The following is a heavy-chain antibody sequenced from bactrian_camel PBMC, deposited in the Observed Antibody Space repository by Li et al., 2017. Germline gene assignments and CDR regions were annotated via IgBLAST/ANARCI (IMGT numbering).Heavy chain of an antibody. CDR2: LWIGGATT. J-gene: IGHJ4*01. CDR3: AADRMACLRSSVQSEAYTY. CDR1: GFTFKNFP. D-gene: IGHD1*01. V-gene: IGHV3S40*01. Sequence: VQLVESGGGSAQPGESLRLSCVASGFTFKNFPMTWVRQRPGKDREGVAVLWIGGATTSYADSVKGRFTISPENATNTVSLEMASLKPEDTAMYYCAADRMACLRSSVQSEAYTYWGRGTQVTVS.